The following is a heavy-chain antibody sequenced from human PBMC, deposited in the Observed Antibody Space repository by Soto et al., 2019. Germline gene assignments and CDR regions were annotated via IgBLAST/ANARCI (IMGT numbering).Heavy chain of an antibody. CDR2: IIPIFGTA. CDR3: ARHPGGRGYYYGMDV. D-gene: IGHD2-15*01. Sequence: QVQLVQSGAEVKKPGSSVKVSCKASGGTFSSYAISWVRQAPGQGLEWMGGIIPIFGTANYAQKFQGRVTXPXAXSPXTAYMELSSLRSEDTAVYYCARHPGGRGYYYGMDVWGQGTTVTVSS. J-gene: IGHJ6*02. V-gene: IGHV1-69*05. CDR1: GGTFSSYA.